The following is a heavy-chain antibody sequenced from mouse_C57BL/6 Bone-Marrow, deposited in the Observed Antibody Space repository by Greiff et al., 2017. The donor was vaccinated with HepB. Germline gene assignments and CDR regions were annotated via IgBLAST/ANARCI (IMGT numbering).Heavy chain of an antibody. CDR3: ARVEGYDDYFDY. CDR1: GFTFSSYA. V-gene: IGHV5-4*03. D-gene: IGHD2-2*01. J-gene: IGHJ2*01. Sequence: EVKLVESGGGLVKPGGSLKLSCAASGFTFSSYAMSWVRQTPEKRLEWVATISDGGSYTYYPDNVKGRFTISRDNAKNNLYLQMSHLKSEDTAMYYCARVEGYDDYFDYGGKGTTLTVSS. CDR2: ISDGGSYT.